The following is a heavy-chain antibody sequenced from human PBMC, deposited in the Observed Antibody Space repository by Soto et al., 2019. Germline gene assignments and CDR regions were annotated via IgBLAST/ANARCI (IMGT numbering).Heavy chain of an antibody. V-gene: IGHV4-4*02. J-gene: IGHJ4*02. CDR2: IYHTGST. D-gene: IGHD4-17*01. CDR3: ARVSYGAAEYYFYY. Sequence: SETLSLTCTVSSGSISSSNWWSWVRQPPGKGLEWIGEIYHTGSTNYNPSLKSRVTISVDKSKNQFSLKLNSVTAADTAVYYCARVSYGAAEYYFYYWGQGILVTVSS. CDR1: SGSISSSNW.